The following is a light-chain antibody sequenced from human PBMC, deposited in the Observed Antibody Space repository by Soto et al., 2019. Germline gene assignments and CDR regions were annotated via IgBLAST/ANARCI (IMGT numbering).Light chain of an antibody. J-gene: IGKJ1*01. CDR3: QQSYSTPRT. Sequence: DIPMTQSPSSLSAPVGDRVTITCRASQSIISYLNWYQQKPGKAPKLLIYAASSLQSGVPSRFSGSGSGTDFILTISSLQPEDFATYYCQQSYSTPRTFGQGTKVEIK. CDR2: AAS. V-gene: IGKV1-39*01. CDR1: QSIISY.